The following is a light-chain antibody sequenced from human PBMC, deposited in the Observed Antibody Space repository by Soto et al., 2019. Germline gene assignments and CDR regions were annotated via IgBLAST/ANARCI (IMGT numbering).Light chain of an antibody. CDR1: QSVSSSY. J-gene: IGKJ4*01. V-gene: IGKV3-20*01. CDR2: DVS. CDR3: QQFSSYPLT. Sequence: EIVLTQSPGTLSLSPGERATLSCRASQSVSSSYLAWYQQKPGQAPRLLVYDVSNRAAGIPTRFSGGGSGTDFTLTISRLEPEDFAVYYCQQFSSYPLTFGGGTKVDIK.